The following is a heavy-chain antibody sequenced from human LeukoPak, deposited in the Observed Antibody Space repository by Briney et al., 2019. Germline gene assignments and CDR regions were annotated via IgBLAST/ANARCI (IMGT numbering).Heavy chain of an antibody. J-gene: IGHJ4*02. CDR1: GSSISSYY. Sequence: KTSETLSLTCTVSGSSISSYYWSWIRQPLGKGLEWIGYIDYSGSTNYNPSLKSRVTISVDTSKNQLSLNLSSVTAADTAIYYCARDARGYGDYTFDYWGQGTLVTVSS. CDR3: ARDARGYGDYTFDY. V-gene: IGHV4-59*01. D-gene: IGHD4-17*01. CDR2: IDYSGST.